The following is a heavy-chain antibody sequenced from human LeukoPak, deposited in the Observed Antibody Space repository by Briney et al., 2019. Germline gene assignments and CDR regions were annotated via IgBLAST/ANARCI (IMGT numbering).Heavy chain of an antibody. CDR1: GGTFSSYA. CDR2: IIPFFGTA. Sequence: SVTVSCMASGGTFSSYAISWVRQAPGQGLEWTGVIIPFFGTANYVQKFQGRVTITADKSTSTDYMELRSLRSEDTAMYYCASAPPSENDNLAGAEYYFDYWGQGTLVTVSS. J-gene: IGHJ4*02. D-gene: IGHD3-9*01. V-gene: IGHV1-69*06. CDR3: ASAPPSENDNLAGAEYYFDY.